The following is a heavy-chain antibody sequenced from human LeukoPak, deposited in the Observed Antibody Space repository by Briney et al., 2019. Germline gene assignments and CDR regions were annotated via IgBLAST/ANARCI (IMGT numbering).Heavy chain of an antibody. CDR1: GGSISSYY. CDR3: ARATGSTSLSLGY. Sequence: SETLSLTCTVSGGSISSYYWGWIRQPPGKGLEWIGSIYYSGSTYYNPSLKSRVTISVDTSKNQFSLKLSSVTAADTAVYYCARATGSTSLSLGYWGQGTLVTVSP. D-gene: IGHD2-2*01. CDR2: IYYSGST. J-gene: IGHJ4*02. V-gene: IGHV4-39*01.